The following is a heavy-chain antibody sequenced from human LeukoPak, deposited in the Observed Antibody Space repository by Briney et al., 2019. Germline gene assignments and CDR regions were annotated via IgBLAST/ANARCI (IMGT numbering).Heavy chain of an antibody. D-gene: IGHD2-15*01. CDR1: GGSFSGYY. Sequence: SETLSLTCAVHGGSFSGYYWSWIRQPPGKGLEWIGEINHSGSTNYNPSLKSRVTISVDTSKNQFSLKLSSVTAADTAVYYCARVYCSGGSCPYWGQGTLVTVSS. CDR2: INHSGST. V-gene: IGHV4-34*01. CDR3: ARVYCSGGSCPY. J-gene: IGHJ4*02.